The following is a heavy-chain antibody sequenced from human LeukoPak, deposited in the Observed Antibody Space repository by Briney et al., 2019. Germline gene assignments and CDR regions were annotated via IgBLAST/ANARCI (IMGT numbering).Heavy chain of an antibody. D-gene: IGHD3-16*02. CDR3: ARAKDNYRGNDAFDI. V-gene: IGHV4-4*07. CDR1: GGSISSYY. Sequence: SETLSLTCTVSGGSISSYYWSWIRQSAGKGLEWIGRIYASGGTNYNPPLKSRVTMSVDTLKSQFSLKLNSVTAADTAVYYCARAKDNYRGNDAFDIWGQGTMVTVSS. CDR2: IYASGGT. J-gene: IGHJ3*02.